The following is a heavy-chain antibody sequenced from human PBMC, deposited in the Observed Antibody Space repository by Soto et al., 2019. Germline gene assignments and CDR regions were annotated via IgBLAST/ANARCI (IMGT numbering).Heavy chain of an antibody. J-gene: IGHJ6*02. Sequence: SETLSLTCAVYGGYFSGYYCSWIRQPPGKGLEWIGEINHSGSTNYNPSLKSRVTISVDTSKNQFSLKLSSVTAADTAVYYCARTSGYYYVYYGMDVWGQGTTVTVSS. CDR2: INHSGST. V-gene: IGHV4-34*01. CDR3: ARTSGYYYVYYGMDV. D-gene: IGHD3-22*01. CDR1: GGYFSGYY.